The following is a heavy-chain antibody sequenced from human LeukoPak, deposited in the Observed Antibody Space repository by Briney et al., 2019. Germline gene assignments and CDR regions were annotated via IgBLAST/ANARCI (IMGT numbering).Heavy chain of an antibody. Sequence: RASVKVSCKASGGTFSSYAISWVRQAPGQGLEWMGGIIPIFGTANYAQKFQGRVTITADKSTSTAYMELSSLRSEDTAVYYCARVVPLLKGWFDPWGQGTLVTVSS. CDR3: ARVVPLLKGWFDP. CDR2: IIPIFGTA. V-gene: IGHV1-69*06. D-gene: IGHD3-16*02. CDR1: GGTFSSYA. J-gene: IGHJ5*02.